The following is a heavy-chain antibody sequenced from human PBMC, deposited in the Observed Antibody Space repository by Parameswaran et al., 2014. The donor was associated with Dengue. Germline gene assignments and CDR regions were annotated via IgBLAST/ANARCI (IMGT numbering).Heavy chain of an antibody. CDR2: ISGSGGST. D-gene: IGHD6-13*01. Sequence: VRQAPGKGLEWVSAISGSGGSTYYADSVKGRFTISRDNSKNTLYLQMNSLRAEDTAVYYCAHSDGYSGPYWFDPWGQGTLVTVSS. V-gene: IGHV3-23*01. J-gene: IGHJ5*02. CDR3: AHSDGYSGPYWFDP.